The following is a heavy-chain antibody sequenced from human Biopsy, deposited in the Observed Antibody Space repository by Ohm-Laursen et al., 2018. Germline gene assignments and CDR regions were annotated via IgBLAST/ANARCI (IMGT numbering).Heavy chain of an antibody. CDR1: GGSISSDW. Sequence: SETLSLTCTVSGGSISSDWWSWIQQTPGKGLEWIGYVYYSGTTTYNPSLRSRVTISVDTSMNQISLRLQSVTAADAAIYYCTRATNSTGWPYYYFYGMDIWGQGTTVTVSS. CDR3: TRATNSTGWPYYYFYGMDI. D-gene: IGHD2/OR15-2a*01. CDR2: VYYSGTT. V-gene: IGHV4-59*01. J-gene: IGHJ6*02.